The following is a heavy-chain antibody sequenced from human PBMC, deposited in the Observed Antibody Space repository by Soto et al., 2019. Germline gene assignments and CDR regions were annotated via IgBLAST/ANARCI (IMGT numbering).Heavy chain of an antibody. J-gene: IGHJ6*02. CDR1: GFTFSSYG. Sequence: PGGSLRLSCAASGFTFSSYGMHWVRQAPGKGLEWVAVISYDGSNKYYADSVKGRFTISRDNSKNTLYLQMNSLRAEDTAVYYCAKVRRMPEDAVVDYYYYGMDVWGQGTTVTVSS. V-gene: IGHV3-30*18. D-gene: IGHD2-15*01. CDR2: ISYDGSNK. CDR3: AKVRRMPEDAVVDYYYYGMDV.